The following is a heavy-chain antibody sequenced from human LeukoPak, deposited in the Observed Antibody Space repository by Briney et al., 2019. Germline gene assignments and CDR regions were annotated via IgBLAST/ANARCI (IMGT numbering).Heavy chain of an antibody. J-gene: IGHJ5*02. CDR3: ARVGNSGYYDSTGYWASWFDP. V-gene: IGHV3-21*04. CDR2: ISSGSSYI. CDR1: GFIFSAYN. D-gene: IGHD3-22*01. Sequence: GGSLRLSCAASGFIFSAYNMNWVRQAPGKGLEWVSFISSGSSYIYYADSVKGRFTISRDNAKNSLYLQMNSLRAEDTAVYYCARVGNSGYYDSTGYWASWFDPWGQGTLVTVSS.